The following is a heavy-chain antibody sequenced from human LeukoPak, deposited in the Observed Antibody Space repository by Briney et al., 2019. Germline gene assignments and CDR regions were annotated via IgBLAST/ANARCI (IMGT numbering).Heavy chain of an antibody. CDR2: ISGSGGST. V-gene: IGHV3-23*01. Sequence: PGGSLRLSCAASGFSFNYYVVSWVRQAPGKGLEWVSAISGSGGSTYYADSVKGRFTISRDNSKNTLYLQMNSLRAEDTAVYYCAKENIGTMVRGVSYFDYWGQGTLVTVSS. CDR3: AKENIGTMVRGVSYFDY. D-gene: IGHD3-10*01. J-gene: IGHJ4*02. CDR1: GFSFNYYV.